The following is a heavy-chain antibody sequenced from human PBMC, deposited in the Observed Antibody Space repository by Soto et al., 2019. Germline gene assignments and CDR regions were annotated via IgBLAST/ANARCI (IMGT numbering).Heavy chain of an antibody. CDR1: GYPVTAYY. CDR3: ARGGVVGVAGSAACDI. D-gene: IGHD3-3*01. Sequence: QLHLVQSGAVVKKPGASVTVSCSASGYPVTAYYMHWVRQAPGRGLEWMGGINPATGAAKYTQTFEIRVATNGDTSTSTAFRVLRGLTSAEAAVFYGARGGVVGVAGSAACDIWGQGTLVTVSS. CDR2: INPATGAA. V-gene: IGHV1-2*02. J-gene: IGHJ3*02.